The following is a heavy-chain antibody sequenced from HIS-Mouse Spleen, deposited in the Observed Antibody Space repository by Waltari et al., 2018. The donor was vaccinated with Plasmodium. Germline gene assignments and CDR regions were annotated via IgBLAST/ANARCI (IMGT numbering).Heavy chain of an antibody. CDR1: GGSFSGYY. Sequence: QVQLQQWGAGLLKPSETLSLTCAVYGGSFSGYYWSWIRHPPGKGLEWIGEINHSGSTNYNPSLKSRVTISVDTSKNQFSLKLSSVTAADTAVYYCARTVGYYYDSSVYDYWGQGTLVTVSS. J-gene: IGHJ4*02. V-gene: IGHV4-34*01. CDR3: ARTVGYYYDSSVYDY. D-gene: IGHD3-22*01. CDR2: INHSGST.